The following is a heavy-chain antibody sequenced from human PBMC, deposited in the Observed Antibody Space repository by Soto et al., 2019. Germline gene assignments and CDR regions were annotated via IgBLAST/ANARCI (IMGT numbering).Heavy chain of an antibody. J-gene: IGHJ3*02. Sequence: GESLKISCKGSGYGFTSYWISWVRQMPGKGLEWMGRIDPGDSDTRYSPSVQGQVTISADKSISTAYLQWSSLRASDTAMYYCARPHGDYSDAFDIWGQGTMVTVSS. CDR3: ARPHGDYSDAFDI. CDR2: IDPGDSDT. D-gene: IGHD4-17*01. CDR1: GYGFTSYW. V-gene: IGHV5-51*01.